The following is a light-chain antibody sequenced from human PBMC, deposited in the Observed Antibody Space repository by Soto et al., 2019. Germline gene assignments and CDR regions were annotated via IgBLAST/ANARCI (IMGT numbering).Light chain of an antibody. CDR2: WAS. CDR1: RSILYSSENKNS. V-gene: IGKV4-1*01. J-gene: IGKJ1*01. Sequence: DIVMTQSPDSLAVSLGARATINCKSSRSILYSSENKNSLSWYQQKPGQPPKLLISWASTRESGVPDRFSGSGSGTDFTLTISSLQAEDVAVDYCQQYYNSLWTFGQGTKVELK. CDR3: QQYYNSLWT.